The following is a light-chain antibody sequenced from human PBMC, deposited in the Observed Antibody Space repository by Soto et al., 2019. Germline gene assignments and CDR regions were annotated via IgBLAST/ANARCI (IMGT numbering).Light chain of an antibody. CDR1: QSVSSNY. Sequence: EIVLTQSPGTLSLSPGERATLSCRASQSVSSNYLAWYRQRPGQAPRLLIYAASSRATGIPDRFSGRVSGTDFTFTISRLQPEDFAVYYCQQYGNLPRTFGXG. V-gene: IGKV3-20*01. J-gene: IGKJ3*01. CDR2: AAS. CDR3: QQYGNLPRT.